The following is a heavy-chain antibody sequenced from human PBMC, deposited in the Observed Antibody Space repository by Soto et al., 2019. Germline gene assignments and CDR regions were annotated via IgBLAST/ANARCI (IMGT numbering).Heavy chain of an antibody. CDR2: IYHSGST. J-gene: IGHJ4*02. D-gene: IGHD3-10*01. CDR1: GGSISSGGYS. CDR3: ARGLEGSGSYSSGLFDY. V-gene: IGHV4-30-2*01. Sequence: SETLSLTCAVSGGSISSGGYSWSWIRQPPGKGLEWIGYIYHSGSTYYNPSLKSRVTISVDTSKNQFSLKLSSVTAADTAVYYCARGLEGSGSYSSGLFDYWGQGTLVTAPQ.